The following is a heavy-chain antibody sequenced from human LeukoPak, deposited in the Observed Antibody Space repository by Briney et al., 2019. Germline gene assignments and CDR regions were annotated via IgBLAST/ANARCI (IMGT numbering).Heavy chain of an antibody. V-gene: IGHV1-69*05. J-gene: IGHJ4*02. D-gene: IGHD1-26*01. CDR2: IIPIFGTA. CDR3: ARGREWELLWDY. Sequence: ASVKVSCKASGGTFSSYAISWVRQAPGQGLEWMGGIIPIFGTANYAQKFQGRVTITTDESTSTAYMELSSLRSEDTAVYYCARGREWELLWDYWGQGTLVTVSS. CDR1: GGTFSSYA.